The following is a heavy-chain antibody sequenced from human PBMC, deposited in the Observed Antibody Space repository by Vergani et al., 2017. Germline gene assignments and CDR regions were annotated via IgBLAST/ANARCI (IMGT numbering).Heavy chain of an antibody. CDR2: IIPIFGTA. J-gene: IGHJ5*02. CDR1: GGTFSSYA. Sequence: QVQLVQSGAEVKKPGSSVKVSCKASGGTFSSYAISWVRQAPGQGLEWMGGIIPIFGTANYAQKFQGRVTITADESTSTAYMELSSLRSEDTAVYYRARTSHVLRFLEWPRFDPWGQGTLVTVSS. D-gene: IGHD3-3*01. V-gene: IGHV1-69*01. CDR3: ARTSHVLRFLEWPRFDP.